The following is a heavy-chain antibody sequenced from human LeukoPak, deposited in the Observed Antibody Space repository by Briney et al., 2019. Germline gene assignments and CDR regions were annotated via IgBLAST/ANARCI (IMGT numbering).Heavy chain of an antibody. J-gene: IGHJ6*03. Sequence: GGSLRLSCADSGFTFSNFWMSWVRQAPGKGLESVANVKQDGSETYYVDSVKGRFTISRDNARNSVHLQMDSLRVEDTAIYYCAKGRVNMDVWGKGTTVTVSS. CDR2: VKQDGSET. V-gene: IGHV3-7*01. D-gene: IGHD4-23*01. CDR3: AKGRVNMDV. CDR1: GFTFSNFW.